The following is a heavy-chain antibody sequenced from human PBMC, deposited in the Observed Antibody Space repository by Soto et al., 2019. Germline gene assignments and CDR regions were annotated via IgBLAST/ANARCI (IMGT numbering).Heavy chain of an antibody. V-gene: IGHV3-74*01. CDR2: INVDGTET. Sequence: PGGSLRLSCTAPRFTFGSYWMHWVRQAPGKGLVWVSDINVDGTETWYADSVKGRFTISRDNDKKTLYLHMTGLRVDDTGVYYCARDKKVLLTNSGMAVWGQGTTVT. J-gene: IGHJ6*02. CDR1: RFTFGSYW. CDR3: ARDKKVLLTNSGMAV.